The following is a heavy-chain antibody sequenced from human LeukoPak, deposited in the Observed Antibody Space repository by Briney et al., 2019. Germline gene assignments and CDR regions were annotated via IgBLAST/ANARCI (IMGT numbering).Heavy chain of an antibody. CDR1: GGSISSYY. CDR2: IYYSGST. J-gene: IGHJ5*02. D-gene: IGHD3-22*01. CDR3: ARVPDYYDSSGYYYPGQLGWFDP. V-gene: IGHV4-59*01. Sequence: PSETLSLTCTVSGGSISSYYWSWIRQPPGKGLEWIGYIYYSGSTNYNPSLKSRVTISVDTSKNQFSLKLSSVTAADTAVYYCARVPDYYDSSGYYYPGQLGWFDPWGQGTLVTVSS.